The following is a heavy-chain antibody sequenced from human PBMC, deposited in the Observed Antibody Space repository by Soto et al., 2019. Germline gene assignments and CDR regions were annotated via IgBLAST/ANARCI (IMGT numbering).Heavy chain of an antibody. CDR1: GFTFDDYA. Sequence: PGGSLRLSCAASGFTFDDYAMHWVRQAPGKGLEWVSGISWNSGSIGYADSVKGRFTISRDNAKNSLYLQMNSLRAEDTALYYCAKDMYDDLLGGAFDIWGQGTMVTVSS. V-gene: IGHV3-9*01. CDR3: AKDMYDDLLGGAFDI. CDR2: ISWNSGSI. J-gene: IGHJ3*02. D-gene: IGHD2-8*01.